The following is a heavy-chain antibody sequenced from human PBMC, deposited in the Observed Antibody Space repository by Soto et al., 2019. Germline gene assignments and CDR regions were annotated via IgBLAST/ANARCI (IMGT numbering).Heavy chain of an antibody. CDR1: GGTFSSYT. V-gene: IGHV1-69*02. D-gene: IGHD1-26*01. CDR2: IIPILGIA. CDR3: ARLRDSDGMDV. Sequence: QVQLGQSGAEVKKPGSSVKVSCKASGGTFSSYTISWVRQAPGQGLEWMGRIIPILGIANYAQKFQGRVTITADKSTSTAYMELSILRSEDTAVYYCARLRDSDGMDVWGQGTTVTVSS. J-gene: IGHJ6*02.